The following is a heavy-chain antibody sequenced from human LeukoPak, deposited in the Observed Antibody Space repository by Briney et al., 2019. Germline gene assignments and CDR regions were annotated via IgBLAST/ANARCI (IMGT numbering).Heavy chain of an antibody. Sequence: GGSLRLSCAASGFLFSNYWMSWVRQAPGKGLEWLANIKQDGSVKYYVDSVKGRFTISRDNAKNSLFLQMNSLRAEDTAVYYCARDVGWDSSLVTTTRSDYWGQGTLVTVSS. V-gene: IGHV3-7*01. D-gene: IGHD2-21*02. CDR2: IKQDGSVK. CDR1: GFLFSNYW. J-gene: IGHJ4*02. CDR3: ARDVGWDSSLVTTTRSDY.